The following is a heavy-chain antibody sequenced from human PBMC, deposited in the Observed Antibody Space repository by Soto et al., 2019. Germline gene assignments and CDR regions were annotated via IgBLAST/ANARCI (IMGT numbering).Heavy chain of an antibody. CDR3: ARVQAIAATLGVDP. J-gene: IGHJ5*02. CDR2: ISANNGHT. Sequence: ASVKVSCKASGYTFTRYGIAWVRQAPGQGLEWMGWISANNGHTNYAQNLQGRVTLTTDTSTATAYMELRSLRSDDTAVYYCARVQAIAATLGVDPWGQGTLVTVSS. CDR1: GYTFTRYG. V-gene: IGHV1-18*04. D-gene: IGHD2-15*01.